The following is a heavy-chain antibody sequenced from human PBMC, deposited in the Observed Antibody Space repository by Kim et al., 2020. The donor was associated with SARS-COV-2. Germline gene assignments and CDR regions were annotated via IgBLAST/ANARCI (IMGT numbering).Heavy chain of an antibody. CDR2: IYYSGST. CDR3: ARDQSLVGGTVVAVEV. CDR1: GGSISSGDSY. D-gene: IGHD1-26*01. Sequence: SETLSLTCTVSGGSISSGDSYWIWIRQPPGKGLEWIAYIYYSGSTYYNPSLKSRVTISVDTSKNQFSLKLSSVTAADTAVYYCARDQSLVGGTVVAVEVWGQGTMVTVSP. J-gene: IGHJ3*01. V-gene: IGHV4-30-4*01.